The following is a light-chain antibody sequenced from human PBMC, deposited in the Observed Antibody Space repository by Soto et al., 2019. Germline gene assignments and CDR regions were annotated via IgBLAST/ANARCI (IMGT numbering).Light chain of an antibody. CDR2: GAS. CDR1: QSVSSSF. J-gene: IGKJ2*01. V-gene: IGKV3-20*01. CDR3: QQYGSSPYT. Sequence: EIVLTQSPGTLSLSPGERATLSCRASQSVSSSFLAWYQQKPGQAPRLLIYGASSRATGIPDRFSGSGSGTDYTLTISRLEPEDFPVYYCQQYGSSPYTFGQGTKVEIK.